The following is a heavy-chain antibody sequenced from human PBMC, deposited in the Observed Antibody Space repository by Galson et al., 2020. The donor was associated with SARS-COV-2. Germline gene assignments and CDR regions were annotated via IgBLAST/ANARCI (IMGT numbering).Heavy chain of an antibody. CDR2: TYYRSKWYH. CDR3: ARDHYDTIDY. V-gene: IGHV6-1*01. Sequence: SQTLSLTCAISGDTVSSNDAAWNWFRQPPSRGLEWLGRTYYRSKWYHDYAEPVKSRITINPDTPKNQFSLQVNSVTPEDTAVYYCARDHYDTIDYGGQGGLVTFSS. D-gene: IGHD3-22*01. CDR1: GDTVSSNDAA. J-gene: IGHJ4*02.